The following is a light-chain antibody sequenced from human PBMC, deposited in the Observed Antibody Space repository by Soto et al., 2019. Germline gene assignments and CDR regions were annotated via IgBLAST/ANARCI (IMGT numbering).Light chain of an antibody. CDR3: QQYNNWPLT. J-gene: IGKJ4*01. V-gene: IGKV3-20*01. CDR2: GAS. Sequence: EIVLTQSPGTLSLSPGERATLSCRASQSVSSSYLAWYQQKPGQAPRLLIYGASSRATGIPDRFSGSGSGTEFTRTISSLQSEDFAVYYCQQYNNWPLTFGGGTKVEIK. CDR1: QSVSSSY.